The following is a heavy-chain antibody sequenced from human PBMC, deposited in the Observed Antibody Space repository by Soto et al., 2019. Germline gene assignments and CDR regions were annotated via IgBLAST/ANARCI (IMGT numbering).Heavy chain of an antibody. V-gene: IGHV1-46*03. Sequence: GASVKVSCQASGYTFTSFYIHWVRQAPGQGLEWMGIVNPNGGGTSYAQDCKVGITISRDTATSAVYMDLSSLRSEDTAVYYWVRGPASGDYWGQGTLVTVSS. J-gene: IGHJ4*02. CDR1: GYTFTSFY. CDR3: VRGPASGDY. CDR2: VNPNGGGT.